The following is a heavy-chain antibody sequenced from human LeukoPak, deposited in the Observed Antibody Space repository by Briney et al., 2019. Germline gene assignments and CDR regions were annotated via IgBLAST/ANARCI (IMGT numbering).Heavy chain of an antibody. V-gene: IGHV1-69*13. CDR3: ATDLRYYDSSGYGDY. J-gene: IGHJ4*02. D-gene: IGHD3-22*01. CDR1: GGTFSSYA. CDR2: IIPIFGTA. Sequence: ASVKVSCKASGGTFSSYAISWVRQAPGQGLEWMGGIIPIFGTANYAQKFQGRVTITAGESTSTAYMELSSLRSEDTAVYYCATDLRYYDSSGYGDYWGQGTLVTVSS.